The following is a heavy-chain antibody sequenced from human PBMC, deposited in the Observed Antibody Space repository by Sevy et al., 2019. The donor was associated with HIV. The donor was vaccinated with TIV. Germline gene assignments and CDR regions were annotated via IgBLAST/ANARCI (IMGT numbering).Heavy chain of an antibody. J-gene: IGHJ6*03. V-gene: IGHV3-7*01. CDR2: IKQDGSEK. CDR3: ARENGDYDFWGGYHNRDYMDV. CDR1: GFTFSSYW. D-gene: IGHD3-3*01. Sequence: GGSLRLSCAASGFTFSSYWMSWVRQAPGKGLEWVANIKQDGSEKYYVDSVKGRFTISRDNAKNSVYLQMNSLRAEDTVVYYCARENGDYDFWGGYHNRDYMDVWGKGTTVTVSS.